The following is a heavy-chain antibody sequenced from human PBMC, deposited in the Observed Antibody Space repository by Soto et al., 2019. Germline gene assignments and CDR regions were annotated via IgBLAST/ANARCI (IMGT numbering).Heavy chain of an antibody. Sequence: QLQLQESGSGLVQPSQTLSLTCVVSGGSINSGYYSWSWIRQPPGKGLEWIGNIYQSGSAFYNPSLKSRVTISVDRSKTHFSLKLSSVTAADTAVYYCARSQDYGVFDIWGQGTMVTVSS. CDR2: IYQSGSA. J-gene: IGHJ3*02. CDR1: GGSINSGYYS. V-gene: IGHV4-30-2*01. D-gene: IGHD4-17*01. CDR3: ARSQDYGVFDI.